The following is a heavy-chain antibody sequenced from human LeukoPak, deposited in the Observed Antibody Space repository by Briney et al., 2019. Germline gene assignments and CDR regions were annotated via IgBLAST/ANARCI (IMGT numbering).Heavy chain of an antibody. J-gene: IGHJ4*02. D-gene: IGHD3-16*01. CDR3: ARDRAGGYEDY. CDR2: IKQDGSEK. Sequence: GGSLRLSCAASEFTISTNYMSWVRQAPGKGLEWVANIKQDGSEKYYVDSVKGRFTISRDNAKNSLYLQMNSLRAEDTAVYYCARDRAGGYEDYWGQGTLVTVSS. CDR1: EFTISTNY. V-gene: IGHV3-7*01.